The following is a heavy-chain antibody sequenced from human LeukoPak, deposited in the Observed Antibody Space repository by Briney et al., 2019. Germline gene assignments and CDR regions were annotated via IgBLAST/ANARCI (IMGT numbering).Heavy chain of an antibody. CDR1: GYTFTGYY. V-gene: IGHV1-2*02. D-gene: IGHD3-16*01. Sequence: ASVKVSCKASGYTFTGYYIHWVRRAPGQGLEWMGWINPNSGGPNYAQKFQGRVTMTRDTSMSTAYMEMSRLRSDDTAVYYCARDVSAGGTNWFDPWGQGTLVTVSS. CDR2: INPNSGGP. J-gene: IGHJ5*02. CDR3: ARDVSAGGTNWFDP.